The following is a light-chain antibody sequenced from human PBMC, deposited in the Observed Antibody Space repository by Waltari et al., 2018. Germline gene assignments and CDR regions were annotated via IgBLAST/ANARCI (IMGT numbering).Light chain of an antibody. V-gene: IGLV2-11*01. CDR2: DVS. CDR3: CSYAGSYTWV. Sequence: QSALTQPRPASGSPGQSVTISCTGTSRHVGGYNYVSWYQQHPGKAPKLMIYDVSKRPSGVPDRFSGSKSGNTASLTISGLQAEDEADYYCCSYAGSYTWVFGGGTKLTVL. CDR1: SRHVGGYNY. J-gene: IGLJ3*02.